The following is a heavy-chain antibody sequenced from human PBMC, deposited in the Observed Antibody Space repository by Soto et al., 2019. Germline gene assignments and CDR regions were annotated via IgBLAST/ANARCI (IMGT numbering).Heavy chain of an antibody. J-gene: IGHJ4*02. D-gene: IGHD3-22*01. V-gene: IGHV1-3*01. CDR1: GYTFTSYA. CDR3: ARGRIQYYDRSGYSH. CDR2: INAGNGNT. Sequence: ASVKVSCKASGYTFTSYAMHWVRQAPGQRLEWMGWINAGNGNTKYSQKFQGRVTITRDTSASTAYMELSSLRSEDTAVYYCARGRIQYYDRSGYSHWGQGTLVTVSS.